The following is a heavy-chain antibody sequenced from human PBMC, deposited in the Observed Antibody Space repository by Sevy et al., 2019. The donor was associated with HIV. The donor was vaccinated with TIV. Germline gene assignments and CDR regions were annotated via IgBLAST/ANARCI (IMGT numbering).Heavy chain of an antibody. CDR1: GFTVSNSY. V-gene: IGHV3-53*01. Sequence: GGSLRLSCAASGFTVSNSYMSWVRQAPGKGLEWVSIIYSGVTTSYADSVRGRFTISRDNSKNTLSLQMNSLRSVDTAVYYCARLSVYYYDSSGYYTTGNAFDIWGQGTMVTVSS. CDR3: ARLSVYYYDSSGYYTTGNAFDI. D-gene: IGHD3-22*01. J-gene: IGHJ3*02. CDR2: IYSGVTT.